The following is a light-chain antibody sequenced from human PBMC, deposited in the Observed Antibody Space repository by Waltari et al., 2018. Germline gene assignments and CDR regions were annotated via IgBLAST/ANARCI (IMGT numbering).Light chain of an antibody. J-gene: IGLJ2*01. V-gene: IGLV1-44*01. CDR2: NDN. CDR3: AAWDDSLSAMV. Sequence: QSVLTQPPSGSGTPGRRVSIFCSGSSSNIGSNTVNWYQQLPGTAPKLLISNDNPRPSGVPDRFPGSKSGTAASLAISGLQAEDEADYYCAAWDDSLSAMVFGGGTELTVL. CDR1: SSNIGSNT.